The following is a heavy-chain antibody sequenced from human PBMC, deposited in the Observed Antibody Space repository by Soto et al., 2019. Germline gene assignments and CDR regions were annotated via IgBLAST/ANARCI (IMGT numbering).Heavy chain of an antibody. V-gene: IGHV4-34*01. D-gene: IGHD3-10*01. CDR1: GGSFSGYY. Sequence: SETLSLTCAVYGGSFSGYYWSWIRQPPGKGLEWIGEINHSGSTNYNPSLKSRVTISVDTSRNQFSLKLSSVTAADTAVYYCAGGPKFLWNYFDHWGQGSLVTVSS. J-gene: IGHJ4*02. CDR3: AGGPKFLWNYFDH. CDR2: INHSGST.